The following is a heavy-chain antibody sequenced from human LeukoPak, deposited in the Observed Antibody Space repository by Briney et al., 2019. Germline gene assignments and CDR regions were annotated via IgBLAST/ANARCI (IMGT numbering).Heavy chain of an antibody. J-gene: IGHJ4*02. Sequence: PSETLSLTCTVSGYSISSGYYWGWIRQPPGKGLEWIGSIYYSGSTYYNPSLKSRVTISVDTSKNQFSLKLSSVAAADTAVYYCARPASSGWYPFDYWGQGTLVTVSS. V-gene: IGHV4-38-2*02. CDR2: IYYSGST. CDR3: ARPASSGWYPFDY. D-gene: IGHD6-19*01. CDR1: GYSISSGYY.